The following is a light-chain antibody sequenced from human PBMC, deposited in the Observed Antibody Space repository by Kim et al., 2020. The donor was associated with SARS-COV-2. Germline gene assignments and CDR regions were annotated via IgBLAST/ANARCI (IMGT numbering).Light chain of an antibody. J-gene: IGKJ2*01. CDR1: HDISNY. V-gene: IGKV1-33*01. Sequence: SASVGDRVSITCQATHDISNYLNWYQQKPGKAPKLLIYDASNLEAGVPSRFSGSGSGTYFSFTISSLQPEDIATYYCQQYEDLPYTFGQGTKLEI. CDR2: DAS. CDR3: QQYEDLPYT.